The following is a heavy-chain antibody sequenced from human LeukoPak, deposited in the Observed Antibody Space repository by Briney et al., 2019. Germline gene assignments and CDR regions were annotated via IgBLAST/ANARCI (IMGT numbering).Heavy chain of an antibody. V-gene: IGHV1-18*01. Sequence: ASVKVSCKASGYTFTSYGISWVRQAPGQGLEWMGWISAYNGNTNYAQKLQGRVTMTTDPSTSTAYMELRSLGSDETAVYYCARVDLLTGYYFFDYWGQGTLVTVSS. CDR2: ISAYNGNT. D-gene: IGHD3-9*01. J-gene: IGHJ4*02. CDR1: GYTFTSYG. CDR3: ARVDLLTGYYFFDY.